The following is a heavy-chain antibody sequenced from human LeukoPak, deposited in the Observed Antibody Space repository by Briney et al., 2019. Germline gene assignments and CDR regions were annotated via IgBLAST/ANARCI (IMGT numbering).Heavy chain of an antibody. D-gene: IGHD6-19*01. Sequence: SETLSLTCTVSGGSISSYYWSWIRQPPGKGLEWIGYIYYSGSTNYNPSLKSRVTISVDTSKNQFSLKLSSVTAADTAVYYCARRRRIAVAGPFDYWGQGTLVTVSS. CDR1: GGSISSYY. CDR2: IYYSGST. J-gene: IGHJ4*02. V-gene: IGHV4-59*12. CDR3: ARRRRIAVAGPFDY.